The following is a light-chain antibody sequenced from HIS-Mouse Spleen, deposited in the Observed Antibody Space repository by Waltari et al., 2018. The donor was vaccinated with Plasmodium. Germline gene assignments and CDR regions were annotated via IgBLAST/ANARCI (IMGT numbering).Light chain of an antibody. J-gene: IGLJ3*02. CDR1: SSTIGAGCE. CDR2: GNS. CDR3: QSYDSSLSGWV. Sequence: HSVLTHLPSLSGAPGQSVTISCPASSSTIGAGCEVHWSQQLPETAPKLLILGNSNRPPGVPDRFSGSKSGTSSSLAITGLQAEDEADYYCQSYDSSLSGWVFGGGTKLTVL. V-gene: IGLV1-40*01.